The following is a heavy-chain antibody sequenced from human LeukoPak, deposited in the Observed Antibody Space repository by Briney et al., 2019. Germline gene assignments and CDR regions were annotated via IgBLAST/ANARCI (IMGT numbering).Heavy chain of an antibody. CDR2: IKQDGSEK. D-gene: IGHD3-16*01. Sequence: PGGSLRLSCAASGFTFSSYWMSWVRQAPGKGLEWVANIKQDGSEKYYVDSVKGRFTISRDNAKNSLYLQMNSLRAEDTAVYSCARDWGPMRLRLGELFDYWGQGTLVTVSS. J-gene: IGHJ4*02. CDR3: ARDWGPMRLRLGELFDY. V-gene: IGHV3-7*05. CDR1: GFTFSSYW.